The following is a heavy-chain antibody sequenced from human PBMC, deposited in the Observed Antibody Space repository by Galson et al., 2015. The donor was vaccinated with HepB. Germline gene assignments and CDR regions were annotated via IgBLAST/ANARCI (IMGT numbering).Heavy chain of an antibody. CDR2: IIPIFGTA. Sequence: SVKVSCKASGGTFTFSSFAISWVRQAPGQGLEWMGGIIPIFGTANYAQKFQGRVTITADESTSTAYMDLSGLRSEDTAMYYCAGQRDNGDSEAYYYYYMDVWGKGTTVTVSS. J-gene: IGHJ6*03. CDR3: AGQRDNGDSEAYYYYYMDV. CDR1: GGTFTFSSFA. D-gene: IGHD4-17*01. V-gene: IGHV1-69*13.